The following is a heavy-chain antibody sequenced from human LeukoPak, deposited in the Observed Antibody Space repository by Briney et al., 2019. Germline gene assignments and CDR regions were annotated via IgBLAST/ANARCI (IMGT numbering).Heavy chain of an antibody. V-gene: IGHV4-34*01. J-gene: IGHJ3*02. D-gene: IGHD3-16*02. CDR2: INHSGST. CDR1: GGSFSGYY. Sequence: PSETLSLTCAVYGGSFSGYYWSWIRQPPGKGLEWIGEINHSGSTNYKTSLKSGVTISGDTSKSQVSLKLSSVTAADTAVYYCARGIGYVWGSYRNDAFDIWGQGTMVTVSS. CDR3: ARGIGYVWGSYRNDAFDI.